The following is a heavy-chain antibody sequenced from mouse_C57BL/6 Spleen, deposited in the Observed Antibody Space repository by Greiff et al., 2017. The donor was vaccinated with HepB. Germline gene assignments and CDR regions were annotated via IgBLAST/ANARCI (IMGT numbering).Heavy chain of an antibody. CDR3: ARQFYYCPYYALDY. V-gene: IGHV1-80*01. D-gene: IGHD1-1*01. Sequence: QVQLQQSGAELVKPGASVKISCKASGYAFSSYWMNWVKQRPGKGLEWIGQFYPCNDDTKYNGKFKGKATLTAEKSSSTAYLELCRLTSEDSAVYFCARQFYYCPYYALDYWGQGTSVTVSS. J-gene: IGHJ4*01. CDR1: GYAFSSYW. CDR2: FYPCNDDT.